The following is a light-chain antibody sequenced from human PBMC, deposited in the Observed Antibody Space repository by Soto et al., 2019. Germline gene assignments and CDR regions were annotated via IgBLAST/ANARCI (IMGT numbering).Light chain of an antibody. CDR1: QIVSSN. V-gene: IGKV3-15*01. Sequence: EIVMTQSPATLSVSPGERAILSCRASQIVSSNLAWYQQKPGQAPRLLIYGASTRATGIPARFSGSGSGTEFTLTISSLQSEDFAVYYCQQYNNWPPRVTFGGGTKVEIK. CDR3: QQYNNWPPRVT. CDR2: GAS. J-gene: IGKJ4*01.